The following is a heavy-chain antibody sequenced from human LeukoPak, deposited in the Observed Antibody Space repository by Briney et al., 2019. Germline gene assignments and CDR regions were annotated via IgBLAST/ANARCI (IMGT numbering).Heavy chain of an antibody. J-gene: IGHJ5*02. V-gene: IGHV1-24*01. CDR1: GYTLTELS. D-gene: IGHD2-15*01. CDR2: FDPEDGET. Sequence: RASVKVSCKVSGYTLTELSMHWVRQAPGKGLEWMGGFDPEDGETIYAQKFQGRVTMTEDTSTDTAYMELSSLRSEDTAVYYCATIILGYCSGGSCYSGSPRWFGPWGQGTLVTVSS. CDR3: ATIILGYCSGGSCYSGSPRWFGP.